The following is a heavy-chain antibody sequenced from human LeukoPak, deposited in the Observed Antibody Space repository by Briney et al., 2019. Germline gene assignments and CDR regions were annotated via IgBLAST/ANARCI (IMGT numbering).Heavy chain of an antibody. V-gene: IGHV3-7*01. CDR2: IKEDGTEK. Sequence: GGSLRLSCSASGFTFSAYWMTWVRQAPGQGLEWVANIKEDGTEKNYVDSVKGRLTISRDNAKNSMHLQMNSLRAEDTAVYYCARPGIAGAGTAYSDYWGQGTLVTVSS. D-gene: IGHD6-13*01. CDR3: ARPGIAGAGTAYSDY. CDR1: GFTFSAYW. J-gene: IGHJ4*02.